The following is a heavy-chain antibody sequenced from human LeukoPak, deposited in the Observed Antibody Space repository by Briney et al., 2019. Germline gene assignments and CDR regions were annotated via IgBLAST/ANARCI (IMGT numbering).Heavy chain of an antibody. D-gene: IGHD5-12*01. CDR2: IYYSGST. V-gene: IGHV4-39*07. J-gene: IGHJ4*02. CDR1: GGSISSYY. Sequence: SETLSLTCTVSGGSISSYYWGWIRQPPGKGLEWIGSIYYSGSTYYNPSLKSRVTISVDTSKNQFSLKLSSVTAADTAVYYCASTGGYSGYDLYFDYWGQGTLVTVSS. CDR3: ASTGGYSGYDLYFDY.